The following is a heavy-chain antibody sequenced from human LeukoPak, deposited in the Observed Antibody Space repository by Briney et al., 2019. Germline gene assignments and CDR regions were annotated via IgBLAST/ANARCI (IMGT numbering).Heavy chain of an antibody. Sequence: PGGSLRLSCAASGFTISDYYMSWIRQAPGKGLEWVSYISSGGTSIYYADSVKGRFTVSRDNAQNSLYLQMNRLRAEDTAVYYCARYPLLLNAFDIWGQGTMVTVSS. J-gene: IGHJ3*02. CDR3: ARYPLLLNAFDI. D-gene: IGHD2-15*01. CDR2: ISSGGTSI. V-gene: IGHV3-11*04. CDR1: GFTISDYY.